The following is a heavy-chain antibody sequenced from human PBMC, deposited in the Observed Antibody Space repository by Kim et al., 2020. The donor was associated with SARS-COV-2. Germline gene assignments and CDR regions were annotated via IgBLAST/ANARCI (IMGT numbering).Heavy chain of an antibody. CDR3: TTVRRKANYFDY. J-gene: IGHJ4*02. Sequence: DYAAPVKGRFNISRDDSKNTLYRQMNSLKTEDTAVYYCTTVRRKANYFDYWGQGTLVTVSS. V-gene: IGHV3-15*01.